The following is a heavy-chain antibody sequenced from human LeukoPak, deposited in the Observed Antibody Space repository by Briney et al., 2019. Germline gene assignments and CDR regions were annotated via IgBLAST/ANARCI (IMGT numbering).Heavy chain of an antibody. Sequence: GGSLRLSCAASGFTFSTYAMNWVRQAPGKGLEWVSSISGSGGGTFYADSVKGRFTISRDNSKNTLYLQMNSLRAEDTAVYYCANLDWNSRFDYFDYWGQGTLVTVSS. CDR1: GFTFSTYA. D-gene: IGHD1/OR15-1a*01. V-gene: IGHV3-23*01. CDR2: ISGSGGGT. CDR3: ANLDWNSRFDYFDY. J-gene: IGHJ4*02.